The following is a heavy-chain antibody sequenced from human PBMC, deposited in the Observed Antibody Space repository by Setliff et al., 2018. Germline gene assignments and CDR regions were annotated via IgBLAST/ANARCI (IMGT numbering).Heavy chain of an antibody. J-gene: IGHJ4*02. CDR2: ISVYSGNT. V-gene: IGHV1-18*01. CDR1: GYTFSSYA. Sequence: GASVKVSCKASGYTFSSYAISWVRQAPGQGLEWLGWISVYSGNTDYAQNFQGRVTMTTDTSTSTGDMELRSLRYDDTAVYYCARAPRLEWILPTFDYWGQGTPVTVSS. CDR3: ARAPRLEWILPTFDY. D-gene: IGHD3-3*01.